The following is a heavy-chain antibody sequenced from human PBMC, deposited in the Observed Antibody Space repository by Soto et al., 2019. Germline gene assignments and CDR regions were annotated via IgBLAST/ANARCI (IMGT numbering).Heavy chain of an antibody. Sequence: QVQLVESGGGVVQPGRSLRLSCAASGFTFSSYGMHWVRQAPGKGLEWVAVISYDGSNKYYADSVKGRFTISRDNSKNTLYLQMNSLRAEDTAVYYCAKGCLRFLEWLPDFDYWGQGTLVTVSS. CDR3: AKGCLRFLEWLPDFDY. D-gene: IGHD3-3*01. V-gene: IGHV3-30*18. J-gene: IGHJ4*02. CDR2: ISYDGSNK. CDR1: GFTFSSYG.